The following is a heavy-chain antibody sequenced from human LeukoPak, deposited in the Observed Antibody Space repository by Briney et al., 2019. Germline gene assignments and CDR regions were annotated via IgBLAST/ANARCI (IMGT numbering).Heavy chain of an antibody. CDR2: KSYGRSNK. V-gene: IGHV3-30-3*01. J-gene: IGHJ4*02. CDR1: GFIFGSFA. CDR3: ARDGTISLYYLFYY. D-gene: IGHD3-3*02. Sequence: GRCLRLPCVLAGFIFGSFAIHWVRQAASKGLGWVAVKSYGRSNKYYADSVKGRFTISRDNSKNTLYLEMNSLRAEDTAVYYSARDGTISLYYLFYYCGQGTLVTVSS.